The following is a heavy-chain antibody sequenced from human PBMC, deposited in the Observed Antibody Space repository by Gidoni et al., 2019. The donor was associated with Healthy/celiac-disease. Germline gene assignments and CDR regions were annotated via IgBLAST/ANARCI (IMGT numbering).Heavy chain of an antibody. D-gene: IGHD3-22*01. J-gene: IGHJ4*02. CDR1: GFPFSSYR. Sequence: VQLVESGGGLVQSGGSLRLSCAASGFPFSSYRMNWVRQAPGKGLEWVSCISSSSSTIYYADSVKGRITISRDNAKNSLYLQMNSLRDEDTAVYYCARDIYDSSGYSVGYWGQGTLVTVSS. V-gene: IGHV3-48*02. CDR2: ISSSSSTI. CDR3: ARDIYDSSGYSVGY.